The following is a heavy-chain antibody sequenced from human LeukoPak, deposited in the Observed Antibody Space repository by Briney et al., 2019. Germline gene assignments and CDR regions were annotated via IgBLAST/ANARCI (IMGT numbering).Heavy chain of an antibody. CDR1: GFTFDTYA. V-gene: IGHV3-23*01. D-gene: IGHD3-22*01. Sequence: GGSLRLSCAASGFTFDTYAMSWVRQAPGGGLEWVSGISGNGVNKYYADSVKGRFTVSRDNSKDTLWLQMNALRAEDTAVYFCAKRDYSDVSRSSPLFANWGQGTLVTVSS. J-gene: IGHJ4*02. CDR3: AKRDYSDVSRSSPLFAN. CDR2: ISGNGVNK.